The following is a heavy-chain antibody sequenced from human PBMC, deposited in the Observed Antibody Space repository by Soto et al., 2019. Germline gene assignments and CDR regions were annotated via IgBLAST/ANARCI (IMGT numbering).Heavy chain of an antibody. CDR3: ARDPITVAGTSLTYAEYFQH. V-gene: IGHV1-18*01. J-gene: IGHJ1*01. CDR2: ISAYNGNT. Sequence: ASVKVSCKASGYTFTSYGISWVRQAPGQGLEWMGWISAYNGNTNYAQKLQGRVTMTTDTSTSTAYMELRSLRSDDTAVYYCARDPITVAGTSLTYAEYFQHWGQGTLVTVSS. D-gene: IGHD6-19*01. CDR1: GYTFTSYG.